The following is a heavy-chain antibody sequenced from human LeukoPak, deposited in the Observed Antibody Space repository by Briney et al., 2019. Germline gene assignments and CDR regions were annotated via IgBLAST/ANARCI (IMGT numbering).Heavy chain of an antibody. CDR1: GGSLSSYY. D-gene: IGHD3-10*01. V-gene: IGHV4-59*01. CDR2: IYYSGST. J-gene: IGHJ3*02. CDR3: ARDMVRGVTYAFDI. Sequence: SETLSLTCTVPGGSLSSYYWSWIRQPPGEGLEWIGYIYYSGSTNYNPSLKSRVTISVDTSKNQFSLKLSSVTAADTAVYYCARDMVRGVTYAFDIWGQGTMVTVSS.